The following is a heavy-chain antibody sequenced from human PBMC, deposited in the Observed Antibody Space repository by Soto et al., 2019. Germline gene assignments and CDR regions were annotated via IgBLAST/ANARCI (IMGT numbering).Heavy chain of an antibody. J-gene: IGHJ4*02. CDR1: GFTFSSYA. CDR2: IGGSGGST. V-gene: IGHV3-23*01. Sequence: GGSLRLSCAASGFTFSSYAMSWVRQAPGKGLEWVSAIGGSGGSTYYADSVKGRFTISRDNSKNTLYLQMNSLRAEDTAVYYCAKDAGFEYDSSVHFDYWGQGTLVTVSS. D-gene: IGHD3-22*01. CDR3: AKDAGFEYDSSVHFDY.